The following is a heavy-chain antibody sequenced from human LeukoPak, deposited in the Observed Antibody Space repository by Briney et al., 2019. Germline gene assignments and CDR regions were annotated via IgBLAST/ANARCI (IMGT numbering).Heavy chain of an antibody. CDR2: ISAYNGNT. CDR3: ARGGVDTYYYDSSGYYRDAFDI. CDR1: GYTFTSYG. J-gene: IGHJ3*02. D-gene: IGHD3-22*01. Sequence: ASVKVSCKASGYTFTSYGISWVRQAPGQGLEWMGWISAYNGNTNYAQKLQGRVTMTTDTSTSTAYMELSRLRSDDTAVYYCARGGVDTYYYDSSGYYRDAFDIWGQGTMVTVSS. V-gene: IGHV1-18*01.